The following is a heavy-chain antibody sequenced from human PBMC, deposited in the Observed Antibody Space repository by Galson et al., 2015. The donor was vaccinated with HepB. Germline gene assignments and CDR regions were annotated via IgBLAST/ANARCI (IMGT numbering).Heavy chain of an antibody. V-gene: IGHV3-30*04. Sequence: SLRLSCAASGFAFSTYAMHWVRQAPGKGLEWVTAISSGENTKFYKDSVKGRFTVSRDNSKSTLYLQMNTLRPDDTAVYFCARDRESSGWTPFFDSWGHGTLVTVSS. J-gene: IGHJ4*01. CDR3: ARDRESSGWTPFFDS. CDR1: GFAFSTYA. CDR2: ISSGENTK. D-gene: IGHD6-25*01.